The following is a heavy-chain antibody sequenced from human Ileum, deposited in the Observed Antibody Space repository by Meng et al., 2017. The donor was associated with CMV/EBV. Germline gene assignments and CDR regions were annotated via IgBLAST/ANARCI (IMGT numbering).Heavy chain of an antibody. V-gene: IGHV3-74*03. Sequence: LRLSCAASGFTFSSYWMHWVRQVPGRGLVWVAHVNSDETTTTYAESVKGRFTISRDNAKNTLYLQMNSLRAEDTAVYYCVRSGGTLDYWGQGTLVTVSS. CDR1: GFTFSSYW. D-gene: IGHD2-8*02. CDR2: VNSDETTT. J-gene: IGHJ4*02. CDR3: VRSGGTLDY.